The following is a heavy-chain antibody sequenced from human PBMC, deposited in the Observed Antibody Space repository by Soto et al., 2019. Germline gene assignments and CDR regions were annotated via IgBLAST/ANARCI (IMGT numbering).Heavy chain of an antibody. Sequence: EVQLVESGGGLVKPGGSLRLSCAASGFTFSNAWMNWVRQAPGKGLEWVGRIKSKTDGGTTDYAAPVKGRFTISRDDSKNTLYLQMNSLKTEDTAVYYCTTQLDRSGYLYFDYWGQGTLVTVSS. J-gene: IGHJ4*02. V-gene: IGHV3-15*07. CDR3: TTQLDRSGYLYFDY. CDR2: IKSKTDGGTT. CDR1: GFTFSNAW. D-gene: IGHD3-22*01.